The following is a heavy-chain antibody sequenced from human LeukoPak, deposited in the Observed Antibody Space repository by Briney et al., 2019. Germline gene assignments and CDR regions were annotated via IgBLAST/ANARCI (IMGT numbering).Heavy chain of an antibody. D-gene: IGHD3-22*01. CDR3: ARDAAIFDSRGYYFLW. V-gene: IGHV1-69*01. J-gene: IGHJ4*02. CDR2: ITPMFGTA. Sequence: GASVKVSCKASGGTFSRSGISWVRQAPGQGLEWMGGITPMFGTANYAQKFQGRVTITADESTSTAYLELTSLRSEDTAIYYCARDAAIFDSRGYYFLWWGQGALVTVSS. CDR1: GGTFSRSG.